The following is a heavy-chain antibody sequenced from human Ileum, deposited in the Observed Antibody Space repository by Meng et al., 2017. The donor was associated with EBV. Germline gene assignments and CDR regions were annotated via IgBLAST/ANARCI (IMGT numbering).Heavy chain of an antibody. CDR1: GGAISSSTW. J-gene: IGHJ4*02. CDR2: IYHSGST. Sequence: QVQLQVSGPGLVKPTATPSLTGAVSGGAISSSTWWSWVRQPPGKGLEWIGEIYHSGSTNYNPSLKSRVTISVDKSKNQFSLNLSSVTAADTAVYYCARVGQWLPIDYWGQGTLVTVSS. D-gene: IGHD6-19*01. V-gene: IGHV4-4*02. CDR3: ARVGQWLPIDY.